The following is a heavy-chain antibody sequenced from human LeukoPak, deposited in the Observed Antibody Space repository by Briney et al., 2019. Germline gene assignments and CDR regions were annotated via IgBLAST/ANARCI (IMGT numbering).Heavy chain of an antibody. Sequence: SETLSLTCIVSGGSISGYYWSWIRQPPGKGLELVGHIHYTGATTYSPSLKSRATILLDTSKNQFSLKLSSVTAADTAVYYCARVPGSGDWGQGTLVTVSS. CDR3: ARVPGSGD. CDR2: IHYTGAT. CDR1: GGSISGYY. J-gene: IGHJ4*02. D-gene: IGHD3-10*01. V-gene: IGHV4-59*01.